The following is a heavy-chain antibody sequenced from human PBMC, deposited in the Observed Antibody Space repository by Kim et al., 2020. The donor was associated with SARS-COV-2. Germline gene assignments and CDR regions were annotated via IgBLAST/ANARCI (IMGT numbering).Heavy chain of an antibody. D-gene: IGHD2-15*01. Sequence: SETLSLTCTVSGGSLSGSGSSWGLAWIRQPPGKGLEWIGNIYSGAATYYSPSLKSRVTMSADTSESQFSLRLSSVAAADTAVDYCARIYSSNFYMDVCG. V-gene: IGHV4-39*01. CDR1: GGSLSGSGSS. CDR3: ARIYSSNFYMDV. J-gene: IGHJ6*03. CDR2: IYSGAAT.